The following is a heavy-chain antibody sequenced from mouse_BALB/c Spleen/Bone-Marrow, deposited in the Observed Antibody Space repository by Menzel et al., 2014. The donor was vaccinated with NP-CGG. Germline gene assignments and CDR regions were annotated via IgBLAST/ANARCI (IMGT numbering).Heavy chain of an antibody. CDR2: ISSYYGNT. Sequence: QVQLQQSGPELVRPGVSVKISCKGSGYTFTDYAMHWVKQSHAKSLEWIGVISSYYGNTDYNQKFKDKATMTVDKSSSTAYMELARLTFEDSAIYSCARRGVYGSTYERTAMDYWGQGTSVTVSS. D-gene: IGHD1-1*01. CDR1: GYTFTDYA. V-gene: IGHV1-67*01. J-gene: IGHJ4*01. CDR3: ARRGVYGSTYERTAMDY.